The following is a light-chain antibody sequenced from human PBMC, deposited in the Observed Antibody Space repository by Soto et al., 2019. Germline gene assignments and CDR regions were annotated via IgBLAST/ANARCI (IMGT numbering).Light chain of an antibody. CDR3: QHYFTPPRT. CDR2: WAS. Sequence: DIVMTQSPDSLAVSLGERTTINCKSSQSLFYSSNNKNFLAWYQQKAGQPPKLLIYWASTRESGVPDRFSGSRSGAEFNLNIASLQAGGAGVYYCQHYFTPPRTFGQGTRLEI. V-gene: IGKV4-1*01. CDR1: QSLFYSSNNKNF. J-gene: IGKJ2*01.